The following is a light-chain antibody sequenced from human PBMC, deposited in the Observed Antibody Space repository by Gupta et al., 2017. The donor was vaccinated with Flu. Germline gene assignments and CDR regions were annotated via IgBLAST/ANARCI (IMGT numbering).Light chain of an antibody. CDR3: QRVDRNPVT. CDR2: DRS. CDR1: QDVSRS. V-gene: IGKV1-9*01. J-gene: IGKJ4*01. Sequence: PSFLSASVGDRVAITCRASQDVSRSLAWYQQKAGEGPKLLIYDRSTLHTAVPSRFSGSGSGTEFTLTISSLQPEDFGIYYCQRVDRNPVTFGGGTKVEIK.